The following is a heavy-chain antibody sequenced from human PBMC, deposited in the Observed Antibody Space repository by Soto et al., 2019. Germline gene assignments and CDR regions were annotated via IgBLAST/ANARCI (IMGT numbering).Heavy chain of an antibody. Sequence: EVQLVESGGGLVQPGRSLRLSCTASGFTFGDYAMSWFRQAPGKGLEWVGFIRSKAYGGTTEYGAAVKGRFTISRDDSNSIAHLKMNSLTTEDTAVYYCSPYPRYYRSMDFDFWGQGTLVTVSS. CDR1: GFTFGDYA. CDR2: IRSKAYGGTT. J-gene: IGHJ4*02. D-gene: IGHD2-2*01. CDR3: SPYPRYYRSMDFDF. V-gene: IGHV3-49*03.